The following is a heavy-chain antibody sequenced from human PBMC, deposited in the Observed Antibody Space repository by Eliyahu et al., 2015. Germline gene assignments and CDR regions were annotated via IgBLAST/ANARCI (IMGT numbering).Heavy chain of an antibody. CDR2: IYYSGST. J-gene: IGHJ6*02. V-gene: IGHV4-31*03. CDR3: ARAGGVVTAILDYYYGMDV. D-gene: IGHD2-21*02. Sequence: QVQLQESGPGLVKPSQTLSLTCTVSGXSISSXGYXXXWIRXHPGKGLEWIGYIYYSGSTYYNPSLKSRVTISVDTSKNQFSLKLSSVTAADTAVYYCARAGGVVTAILDYYYGMDVWGQGTTVTVSS. CDR1: GXSISSXGYX.